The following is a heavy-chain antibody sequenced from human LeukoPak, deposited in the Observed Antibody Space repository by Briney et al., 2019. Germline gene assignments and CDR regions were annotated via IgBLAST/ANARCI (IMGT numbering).Heavy chain of an antibody. D-gene: IGHD3-10*01. J-gene: IGHJ4*02. CDR2: ISSSSYI. CDR1: GFTFSSYS. CDR3: ARDRVRGATMVRGVIIKANDY. Sequence: GGSLRLSCAASGFTFSSYSMNWVRQAPGKGRGWVSSISSSSYIYYADSVKGRFTISRDNSKNTLYLQMNSLRAEDTAVYYCARDRVRGATMVRGVIIKANDYWGQGTLVTVSS. V-gene: IGHV3-21*01.